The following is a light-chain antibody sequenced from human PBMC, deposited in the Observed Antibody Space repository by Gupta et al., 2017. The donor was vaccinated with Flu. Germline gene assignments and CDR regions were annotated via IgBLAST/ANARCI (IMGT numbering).Light chain of an antibody. V-gene: IGLV2-18*02. CDR1: SSDIGTYNR. CDR3: SSYTSSYTYV. J-gene: IGLJ1*01. CDR2: EVS. Sequence: QSALTQPPSVSGSPGQSVTISCTGTSSDIGTYNRVSWYQQPPGTAPKLIIYEVSNRPSGVPDRFSGSKSGNTASLTXSXLQGEDXADYYCSSYTSSYTYVFGTGTKVTVL.